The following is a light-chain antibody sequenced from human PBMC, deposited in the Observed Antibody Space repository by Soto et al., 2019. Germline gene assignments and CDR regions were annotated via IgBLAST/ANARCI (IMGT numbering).Light chain of an antibody. CDR3: QQYNGYSWA. V-gene: IGKV1-5*03. CDR2: KVS. J-gene: IGKJ1*01. Sequence: DIQMTQSPSTLSASVGDRVTITCRASQSLNDWLAWFQQKPGKAPNLLIYKVSNLESGVPSRFSGSGSGTVFTLTISSLQPDDFATYYCQQYNGYSWAFGQGTKVEIK. CDR1: QSLNDW.